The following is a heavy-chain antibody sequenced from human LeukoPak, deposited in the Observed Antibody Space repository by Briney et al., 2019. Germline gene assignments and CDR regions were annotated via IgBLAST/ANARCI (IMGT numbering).Heavy chain of an antibody. J-gene: IGHJ4*02. D-gene: IGHD1-1*01. CDR2: IYHSGST. CDR3: ARRSTGYYFDY. Sequence: PSQTLSLTCAVSGGSISSGGYSWSWIRQPPGKGLEWIGYIYHSGSTYYNPSLKSRVTISVDTSKNQFSLKLSSVTAADTAVYYCARRSTGYYFDYWGQGTLVTVSS. V-gene: IGHV4-30-2*03. CDR1: GGSISSGGYS.